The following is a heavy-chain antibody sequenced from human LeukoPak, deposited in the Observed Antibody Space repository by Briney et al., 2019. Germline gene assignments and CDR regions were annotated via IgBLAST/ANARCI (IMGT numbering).Heavy chain of an antibody. V-gene: IGHV3-11*01. CDR2: ISSGGSTI. J-gene: IGHJ4*02. CDR3: AGYCSGGSCNAAGY. D-gene: IGHD2-15*01. Sequence: GGSLRLSCAASGFTFSDYYMSWIRQARGKGLEWVSYISSGGSTIYYADSVKGRFTTSRDNARNSLYLQMNSLRAEDTAVYYCAGYCSGGSCNAAGYWGQGTLVTVSS. CDR1: GFTFSDYY.